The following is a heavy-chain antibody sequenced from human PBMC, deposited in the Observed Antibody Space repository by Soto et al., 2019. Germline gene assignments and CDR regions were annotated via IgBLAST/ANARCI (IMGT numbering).Heavy chain of an antibody. J-gene: IGHJ4*02. CDR2: INPSGGST. CDR3: ARDSSLSAVEMATNFDY. CDR1: GYTFTSYY. Sequence: ASVKVSCKASGYTFTSYYMHCVRQAPGQGLEWMGIINPSGGSTSYAQKFQGRVTMTRDTSTSTVYMELSSLRSEDTAVYYCARDSSLSAVEMATNFDYWGQGTLVTVSS. D-gene: IGHD5-12*01. V-gene: IGHV1-46*01.